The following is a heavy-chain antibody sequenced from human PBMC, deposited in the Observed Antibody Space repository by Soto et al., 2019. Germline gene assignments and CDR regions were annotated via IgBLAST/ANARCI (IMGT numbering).Heavy chain of an antibody. CDR3: AREGNTDMVFDH. CDR1: GFTVSSTY. V-gene: IGHV3-66*01. CDR2: IYSGGST. D-gene: IGHD5-18*01. J-gene: IGHJ4*02. Sequence: EVQVVESGGGLVQPGGSLRLSCAASGFTVSSTYMSWVRQAPGKGLEWVSVIYSGGSTYYADSVKGRFTISRDNSKNTVFLQMNSLRAEDTAVYYCAREGNTDMVFDHWGQGTLVTVSS.